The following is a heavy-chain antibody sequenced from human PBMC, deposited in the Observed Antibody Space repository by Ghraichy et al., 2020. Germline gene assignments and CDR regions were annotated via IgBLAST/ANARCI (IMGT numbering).Heavy chain of an antibody. J-gene: IGHJ4*02. Sequence: GGSLRLSCAASGFTFSSYGMHWVRQAPGKGLEWVAFIRYDGSNKYYADSVKGRFTISRDNSKNTLYLQMNSLRAEDTAVYYCANNHYCGGDCSSLDYWGQGTLVTVSS. D-gene: IGHD2-21*02. CDR1: GFTFSSYG. CDR2: IRYDGSNK. V-gene: IGHV3-30*02. CDR3: ANNHYCGGDCSSLDY.